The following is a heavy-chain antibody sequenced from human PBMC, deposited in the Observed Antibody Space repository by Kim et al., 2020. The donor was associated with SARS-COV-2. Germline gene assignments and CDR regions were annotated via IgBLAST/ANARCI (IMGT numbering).Heavy chain of an antibody. J-gene: IGHJ4*02. D-gene: IGHD1-26*01. CDR1: GYTFTSYG. Sequence: ASVKVSCKASGYTFTSYGISWVRQAPGQGLEWMGWISAYNGNTNYAQKLQGRVTMTTDTSTSTAYMELRSLRSDDTAVYYCARDQEWWELVRGYYFDYWGQGTLVTVSS. CDR3: ARDQEWWELVRGYYFDY. CDR2: ISAYNGNT. V-gene: IGHV1-18*01.